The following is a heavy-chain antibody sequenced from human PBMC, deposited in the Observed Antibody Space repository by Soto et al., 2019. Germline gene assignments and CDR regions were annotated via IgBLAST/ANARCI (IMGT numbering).Heavy chain of an antibody. D-gene: IGHD2-21*01. Sequence: QVQLVQSGAEVRKPGSSVKVSCEASGGSFISYIFTWVRQAPGQGLEWMGRSIPIQGRADYALKFQDRVTITADRSTQTVYMELRSLRTEDTALYYCAKSLVFVDHAYMDVWGKGTTVTVFS. J-gene: IGHJ6*03. V-gene: IGHV1-69*02. CDR2: SIPIQGRA. CDR1: GGSFISYI. CDR3: AKSLVFVDHAYMDV.